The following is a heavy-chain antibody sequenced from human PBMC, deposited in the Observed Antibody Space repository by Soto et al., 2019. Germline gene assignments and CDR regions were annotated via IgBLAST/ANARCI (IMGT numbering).Heavy chain of an antibody. V-gene: IGHV3-23*01. J-gene: IGHJ4*02. D-gene: IGHD3-10*01. CDR3: AKDQTPPLLGDNPNYFDY. Sequence: GGSLRLSCAASGFTFSSYAMSWVRQAPGKGLEWVSAISGSGGSTYYADSVKGRFTISRDNSKNTLYLQMNSLRAEDTTVYYCAKDQTPPLLGDNPNYFDYWGQGTLVTVSS. CDR1: GFTFSSYA. CDR2: ISGSGGST.